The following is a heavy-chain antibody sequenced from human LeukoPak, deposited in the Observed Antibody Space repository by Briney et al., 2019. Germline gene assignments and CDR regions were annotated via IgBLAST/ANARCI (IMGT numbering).Heavy chain of an antibody. J-gene: IGHJ4*02. Sequence: GGSLRLSCAASGFTFNNYDMHWVRQAPGKGLEWVAFIRYDGSNKYYADSVKGRFTISRDNSKNTLYLQMNSLRAEDTAVYYCAKDPYDSSGYPPDWGQGTLVTVSS. CDR3: AKDPYDSSGYPPD. CDR2: IRYDGSNK. CDR1: GFTFNNYD. V-gene: IGHV3-30*02. D-gene: IGHD3-22*01.